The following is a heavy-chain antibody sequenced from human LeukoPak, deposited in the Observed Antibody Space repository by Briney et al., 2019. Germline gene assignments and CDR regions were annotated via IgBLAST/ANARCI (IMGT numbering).Heavy chain of an antibody. CDR3: PRNRRHCSSTRGRTFFGSGPAWFAP. J-gene: IGHJ5*02. CDR2: IYTSGST. Sequence: SETLSLTCTVSGGSISSYYWSWIRQPPGKGLEWIGRIYTSGSTNYNPSLKSRVTMSVDTSKNQFSLKLSSVTAADTAVYYCPRNRRHCSSTRGRTFFGSGPAWFAPWGREPLVT. V-gene: IGHV4-4*07. D-gene: IGHD2-2*01. CDR1: GGSISSYY.